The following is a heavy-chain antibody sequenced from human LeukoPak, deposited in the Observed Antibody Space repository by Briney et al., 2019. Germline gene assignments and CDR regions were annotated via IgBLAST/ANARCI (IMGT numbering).Heavy chain of an antibody. CDR3: TRTRFDP. Sequence: GGSLRLSCVVSGFTFSESWMSWVRQAPGKGLGWVASLNLDGSDKYYVDSVKGRFTISRDNAKNSLFLQMNSLRAEDTAVYYCTRTRFDPWGQGTLVTVSS. CDR1: GFTFSESW. CDR2: LNLDGSDK. V-gene: IGHV3-7*03. J-gene: IGHJ5*02.